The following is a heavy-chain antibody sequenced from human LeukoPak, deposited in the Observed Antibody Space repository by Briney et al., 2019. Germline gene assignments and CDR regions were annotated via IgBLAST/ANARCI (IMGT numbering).Heavy chain of an antibody. CDR1: GAPIGSFY. CDR2: AHSSGST. Sequence: SETLSLTCTVSGAPIGSFYWSWIRQPAGKGLEWIGRAHSSGSTNYIPSMESRVSMSVDTSKNQLSLKLNTVTAADTAMYYCAREAVDYGSGSHDYWGQGILVTVSS. J-gene: IGHJ4*02. D-gene: IGHD3-10*01. CDR3: AREAVDYGSGSHDY. V-gene: IGHV4-4*07.